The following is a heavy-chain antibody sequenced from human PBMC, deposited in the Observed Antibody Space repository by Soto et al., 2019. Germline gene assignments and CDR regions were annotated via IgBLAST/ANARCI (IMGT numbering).Heavy chain of an antibody. J-gene: IGHJ4*02. V-gene: IGHV3-23*01. CDR2: VSGGGGDT. CDR3: VRSFTWYSEADF. CDR1: GFRYSSYA. Sequence: EVQLLESGGGLVQPGGSLRLSCAASGFRYSSYALSWVRQAPGKGLEWVSSVSGGGGDTSYADSVRGRFTISRDNSKNTLYLQMHSLRADDAAVYYCVRSFTWYSEADFWGQGTLVTVSS. D-gene: IGHD6-13*01.